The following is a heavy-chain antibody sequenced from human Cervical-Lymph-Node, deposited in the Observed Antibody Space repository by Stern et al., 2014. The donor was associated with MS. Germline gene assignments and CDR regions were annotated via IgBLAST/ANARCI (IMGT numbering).Heavy chain of an antibody. Sequence: VQLVESGGGLVKPGGSLRLSCVASGFTFSDYSVNWVRQAPGKGLEWVSSISSTGTYIYYADSVKGRFTISRDNAKNSLYLQMNSLRAEDTAVYYCATDLMTTVNTIEYWGQGALVTVSS. CDR2: ISSTGTYI. D-gene: IGHD4-17*01. CDR1: GFTFSDYS. V-gene: IGHV3-21*01. J-gene: IGHJ4*02. CDR3: ATDLMTTVNTIEY.